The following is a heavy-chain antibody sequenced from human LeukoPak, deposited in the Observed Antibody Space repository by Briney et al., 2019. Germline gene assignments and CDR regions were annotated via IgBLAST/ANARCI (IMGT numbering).Heavy chain of an antibody. CDR2: ISSSSSTI. J-gene: IGHJ6*03. D-gene: IGHD2-2*01. V-gene: IGHV3-48*01. CDR1: GFTFSSCS. Sequence: PGGSLRLSCAASGFTFSSCSMNWVRQAPGKGLEWVSYISSSSSTIYYADSVKGRFTISRDNAKNSLYLQMNSLGAEDTAVYYCARDPSSKGGTSWPYDYYCYMDVWGKGTTVTVSS. CDR3: ARDPSSKGGTSWPYDYYCYMDV.